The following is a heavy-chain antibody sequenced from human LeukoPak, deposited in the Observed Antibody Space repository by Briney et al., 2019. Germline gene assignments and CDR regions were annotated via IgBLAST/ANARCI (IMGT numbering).Heavy chain of an antibody. CDR3: ATRTYYYDNSALSLEY. D-gene: IGHD3-22*01. CDR2: IDHSGGT. J-gene: IGHJ4*02. V-gene: IGHV4-34*01. CDR1: GWSFTDHY. Sequence: SETLSLTCSVSGWSFTDHYWKWVRQPPGKGLEWIGEIDHSGGTNYNPSLNNRVSISVDVSENQFSLKLNSVTAADTAVYYCATRTYYYDNSALSLEYWGQGIQVIVSS.